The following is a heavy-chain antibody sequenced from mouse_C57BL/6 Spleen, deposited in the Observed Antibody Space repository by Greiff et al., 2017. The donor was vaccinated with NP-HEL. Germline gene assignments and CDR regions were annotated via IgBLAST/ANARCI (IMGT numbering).Heavy chain of an antibody. V-gene: IGHV2-2*01. Sequence: QVQLQQSGPGLVQPSQSLSITCTVSGFSLTSYGVHWVRQSPGKGLEWLGVIWSGGSTAYNAAFISRLSISKDNSKSQVFFKMNSLQADDTAIYYCARTKVGRAAMDYWGQGTSVTVSS. CDR1: GFSLTSYG. D-gene: IGHD1-1*02. CDR2: IWSGGST. J-gene: IGHJ4*01. CDR3: ARTKVGRAAMDY.